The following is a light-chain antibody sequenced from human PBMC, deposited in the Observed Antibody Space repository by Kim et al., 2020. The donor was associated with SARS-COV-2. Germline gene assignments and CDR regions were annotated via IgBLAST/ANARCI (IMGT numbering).Light chain of an antibody. CDR1: QSIGNY. V-gene: IGKV1-39*01. CDR3: QQSYKTPFS. Sequence: AAVGERVSVTGRASQSIGNYWNGGQQEPGKGAKVLVDAAGSWQRGVASRCSGSGSGTDFTLTIGSLQPEDFATYFCQQSYKTPFSFGQGTKLEI. CDR2: AAG. J-gene: IGKJ2*03.